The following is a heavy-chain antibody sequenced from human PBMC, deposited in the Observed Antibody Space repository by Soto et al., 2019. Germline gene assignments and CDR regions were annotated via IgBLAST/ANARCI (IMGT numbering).Heavy chain of an antibody. CDR2: ISAYNGNT. V-gene: IGHV1-18*01. CDR3: ARSVGFGTGTKGRDWFDP. CDR1: GYTFTSYG. Sequence: QVQLVQSGAEVKKPWASVKVSCKASGYTFTSYGISWVRQAPGQWLEWMGWISAYNGNTNYAQKLQGRGTMTTDTSTSAAYMELRSLRADDTAVYYCARSVGFGTGTKGRDWFDPWGQGTLVTVSS. D-gene: IGHD1-7*01. J-gene: IGHJ5*02.